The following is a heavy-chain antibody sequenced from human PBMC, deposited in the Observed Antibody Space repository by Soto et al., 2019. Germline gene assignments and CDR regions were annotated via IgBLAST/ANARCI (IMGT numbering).Heavy chain of an antibody. CDR3: ASLAPHCSSTSCYSPFDY. Sequence: SETLSLTCAVYGGSFSGYYWSWIRQPPGKGLEWIGEINHSGSTNYNPYLKSRVTISVDTSKNQFSRKLSSVTAADTAVYYCASLAPHCSSTSCYSPFDYWGQGTLVTVSS. J-gene: IGHJ4*02. V-gene: IGHV4-34*01. CDR1: GGSFSGYY. CDR2: INHSGST. D-gene: IGHD2-2*02.